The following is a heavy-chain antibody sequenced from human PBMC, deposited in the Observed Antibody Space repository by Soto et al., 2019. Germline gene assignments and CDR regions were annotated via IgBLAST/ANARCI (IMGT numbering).Heavy chain of an antibody. CDR2: ISYDGSNK. CDR1: GFTFNNYA. J-gene: IGHJ5*02. CDR3: AGGSGYYYAGGNWFDP. Sequence: QVQLVESGGGVVQPGRSLRLSCAASGFTFNNYAMHWVRQAPGKGLEWVAVISYDGSNKYYADSVKGRFTISRDNSKNTLYLQMNSLRAEDTAVYYCAGGSGYYYAGGNWFDPWGQGTLVTVSS. D-gene: IGHD3-22*01. V-gene: IGHV3-30-3*01.